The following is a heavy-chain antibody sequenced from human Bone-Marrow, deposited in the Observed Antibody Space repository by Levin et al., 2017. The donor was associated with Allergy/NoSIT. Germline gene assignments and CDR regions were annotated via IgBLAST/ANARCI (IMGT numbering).Heavy chain of an antibody. V-gene: IGHV4-59*01. CDR1: GGSISSYY. D-gene: IGHD6-19*01. CDR2: IYYSGST. Sequence: SETLSLTCTVSGGSISSYYWSWIRQPPGKGLEWIGYIYYSGSTNYNPSLKSRVTISVDTSKNQFSLKLSSVTAADTAVYYCARERIAVAGRFITNWGQGTLVTVSS. J-gene: IGHJ4*02. CDR3: ARERIAVAGRFITN.